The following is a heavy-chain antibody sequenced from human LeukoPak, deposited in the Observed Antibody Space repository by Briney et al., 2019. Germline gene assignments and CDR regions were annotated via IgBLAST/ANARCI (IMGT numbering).Heavy chain of an antibody. V-gene: IGHV4-39*01. CDR1: GGSISSYY. J-gene: IGHJ4*02. CDR3: ARQVSGWRFDY. Sequence: SETLSLTCTVSGGSISSYYWGWIRQPPGKGLEWIGSIYYSGSTYYNPSLKGRVTISVDTSKNQFSLKLSSVTAADTAVYYCARQVSGWRFDYWGQGTLVTVSS. CDR2: IYYSGST. D-gene: IGHD6-19*01.